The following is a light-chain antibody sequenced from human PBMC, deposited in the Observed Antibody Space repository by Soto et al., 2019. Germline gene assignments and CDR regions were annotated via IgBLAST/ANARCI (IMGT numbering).Light chain of an antibody. CDR3: QQRNNWPPIT. CDR2: DAS. Sequence: EIVLTRSPATLSLSPGERATLSCRASQSVSSYLAGYQQKPGQAPRLLIYDASNRATGVPARFSGSGSGTDFTLTISSLEPEDFALYYCQQRNNWPPITFGQGTRLEIK. CDR1: QSVSSY. V-gene: IGKV3-11*01. J-gene: IGKJ5*01.